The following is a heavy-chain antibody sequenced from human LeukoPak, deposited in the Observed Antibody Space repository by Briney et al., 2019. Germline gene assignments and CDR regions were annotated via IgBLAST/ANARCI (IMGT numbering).Heavy chain of an antibody. Sequence: RGSLRPSCAASGFTFSSYWMHWVRQAPGKGLVWVSRINTDGSSTSYADSVKGRFTISRDNAKNTLYLQMNSLRAEDTAVYYCARGPRGEYYFDYWGQGTLVTVSS. D-gene: IGHD3-16*01. CDR1: GFTFSSYW. CDR3: ARGPRGEYYFDY. J-gene: IGHJ4*02. V-gene: IGHV3-74*01. CDR2: INTDGSST.